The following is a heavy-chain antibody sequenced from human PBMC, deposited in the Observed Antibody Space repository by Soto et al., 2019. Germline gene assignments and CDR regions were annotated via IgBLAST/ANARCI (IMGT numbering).Heavy chain of an antibody. Sequence: EVQLLESGGGLVQPGGSLRLSCAASGFTFRNYALHWVRQSPGKGLEWVSGVSGSGDSTYYGDAVKGRFTISRDNSRNPLYLQINSLRAEDTPLYYCANSLFRSDSSLDPADDSWGQGTLVTVSS. CDR2: VSGSGDST. D-gene: IGHD3-3*01. V-gene: IGHV3-23*01. J-gene: IGHJ4*02. CDR1: GFTFRNYA. CDR3: ANSLFRSDSSLDPADDS.